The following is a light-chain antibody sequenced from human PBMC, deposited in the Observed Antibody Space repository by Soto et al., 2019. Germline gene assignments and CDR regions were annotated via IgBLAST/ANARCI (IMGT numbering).Light chain of an antibody. CDR3: SSYTSSYTRV. CDR1: SSDVGGYNY. J-gene: IGLJ2*01. Sequence: QSVLTQPASVSGSPGQSITISCTGTSSDVGGYNYVSWYQLHPDKAPKLMIYDVSNRPSGVSNRFSASKSGNTASLTISGLQAEDEADYYCSSYTSSYTRVFGGGTKVTVL. V-gene: IGLV2-14*01. CDR2: DVS.